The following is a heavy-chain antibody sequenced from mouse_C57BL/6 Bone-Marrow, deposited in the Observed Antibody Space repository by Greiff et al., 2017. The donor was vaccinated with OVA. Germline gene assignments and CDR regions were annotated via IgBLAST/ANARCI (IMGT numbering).Heavy chain of an antibody. CDR2: IWWDDDK. Sequence: QVTLKVSGPGILQPSQTLSLTCSFSGFSLSTFGMGVGWIRQPSGKGLEWLAHIWWDDDKYYNPALKSRLTISKDTSNNQVFLKIANVDTADTATYYWARIGSYDGYYVRAMDYWGQGTSVTVSS. CDR1: GFSLSTFGMG. CDR3: ARIGSYDGYYVRAMDY. D-gene: IGHD2-3*01. J-gene: IGHJ4*01. V-gene: IGHV8-8*01.